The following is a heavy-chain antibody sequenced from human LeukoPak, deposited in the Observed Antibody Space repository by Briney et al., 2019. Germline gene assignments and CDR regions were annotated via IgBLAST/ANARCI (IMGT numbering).Heavy chain of an antibody. Sequence: GGSLRLSCAASGFPFSSHAMRWARQAPGKGLDCVSAISGSGGSTYFDDSVKSRFTISRDNSKNTLYLQMNGLRAEDTAVYYCAKAPTVTTGMDYWGQGTLVTVSS. CDR3: AKAPTVTTGMDY. V-gene: IGHV3-23*01. D-gene: IGHD4-17*01. CDR1: GFPFSSHA. J-gene: IGHJ4*02. CDR2: ISGSGGST.